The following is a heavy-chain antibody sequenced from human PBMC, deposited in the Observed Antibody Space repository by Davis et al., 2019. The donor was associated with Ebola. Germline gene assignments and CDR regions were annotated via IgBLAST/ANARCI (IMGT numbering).Heavy chain of an antibody. J-gene: IGHJ4*02. V-gene: IGHV3-7*03. CDR1: GFTFSSYW. CDR3: ARDTWLELGFDY. Sequence: GESLKISCAASGFTFSSYWMSWVRQAPGKGLEWVANIKQDGSEKYYVDSVKGRFTISRDNAKNSLYLQMNSLRAEDTAVYYCARDTWLELGFDYWGQGTLVTVSS. CDR2: IKQDGSEK. D-gene: IGHD7-27*01.